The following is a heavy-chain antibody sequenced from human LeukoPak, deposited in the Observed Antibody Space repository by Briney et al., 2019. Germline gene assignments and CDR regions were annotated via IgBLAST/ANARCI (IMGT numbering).Heavy chain of an antibody. CDR1: GYTFTNYG. CDR2: ISAYNGNT. Sequence: ASVKVSCKASGYTFTNYGISWVRQAPGQGLEWMGWISAYNGNTNYAQKLQGRVAMTTDTSTSTAYMELRSLRSDDTAVYYCARDPGYDSSGYYAWYFDYWGQGTLVTVSS. V-gene: IGHV1-18*01. D-gene: IGHD3-22*01. J-gene: IGHJ4*02. CDR3: ARDPGYDSSGYYAWYFDY.